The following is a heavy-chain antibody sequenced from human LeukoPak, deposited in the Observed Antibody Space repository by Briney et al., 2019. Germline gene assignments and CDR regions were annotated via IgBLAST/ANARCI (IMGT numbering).Heavy chain of an antibody. CDR2: IIPILGIA. Sequence: SVKVSCKASVGTFSSYAIRWVRQAPGHGLEWMGRIIPILGIANYAQKFQGRVTITADKSTSTAYMELSSLRSEDTAVYYCARGLGNFDWLLSSGAFDIWGQGTMVTVSS. J-gene: IGHJ3*02. CDR1: VGTFSSYA. D-gene: IGHD3-9*01. CDR3: ARGLGNFDWLLSSGAFDI. V-gene: IGHV1-69*04.